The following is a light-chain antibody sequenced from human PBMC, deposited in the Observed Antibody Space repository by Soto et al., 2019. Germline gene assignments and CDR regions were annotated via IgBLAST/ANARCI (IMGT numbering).Light chain of an antibody. CDR1: SSDVGSYNL. V-gene: IGLV2-23*03. CDR2: EGS. Sequence: QSALTHPASVSWSPGQSITISCTGTSSDVGSYNLVSWYQQHPGKAPKLMIYEGSKRPSGVSNRFSGSKSGNTASLTISGLQAEDEADYYCCSYAGSSTFFYVFGTGTKVTVL. J-gene: IGLJ1*01. CDR3: CSYAGSSTFFYV.